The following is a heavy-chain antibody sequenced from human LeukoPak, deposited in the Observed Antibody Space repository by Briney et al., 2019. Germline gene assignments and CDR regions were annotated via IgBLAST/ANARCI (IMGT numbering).Heavy chain of an antibody. D-gene: IGHD3-10*01. V-gene: IGHV4-34*01. CDR3: ARGYGRVASVRGTIFTGAIYFDF. CDR1: GGSFSGYY. CDR2: INHSGSA. Sequence: SETLSPTCAVSGGSFSGYYWSWIRQSPGRGLEWIGEINHSGSADYNPSLKSRVTISVDTTEKRFSLIVRSVTAADTAVYYCARGYGRVASVRGTIFTGAIYFDFWGQGSLVTVSS. J-gene: IGHJ4*02.